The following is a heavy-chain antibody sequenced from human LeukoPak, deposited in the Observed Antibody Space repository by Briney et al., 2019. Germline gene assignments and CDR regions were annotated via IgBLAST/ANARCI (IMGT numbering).Heavy chain of an antibody. CDR1: GYTFTGYY. CDR2: INPNSGGT. CDR3: ARHYDFWSGSTLNWFDP. D-gene: IGHD3-3*01. J-gene: IGHJ5*02. Sequence: ASVKVSCKASGYTFTGYYMHWVRQAPGQGLEWMGWINPNSGGTNYAQKFRGRVTMTRDTSISTAYMELSRLRSDDTAVYYCARHYDFWSGSTLNWFDPWGQGTLVTVSS. V-gene: IGHV1-2*02.